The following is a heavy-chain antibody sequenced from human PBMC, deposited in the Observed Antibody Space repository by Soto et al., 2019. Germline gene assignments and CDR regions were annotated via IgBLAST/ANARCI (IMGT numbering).Heavy chain of an antibody. J-gene: IGHJ6*03. CDR3: ARGAPGYYYYMDV. CDR2: IYPGDSDT. CDR1: GYSFTNYW. Sequence: PGASLKISCKGSGYSFTNYWIGWVRQMPGKGLEWMGIIYPGDSDTRYSPSFQGQVTISADKSISTAYLQWSSLKASDTAMYYCARGAPGYYYYMDVWGKGTTVTVSS. V-gene: IGHV5-51*01.